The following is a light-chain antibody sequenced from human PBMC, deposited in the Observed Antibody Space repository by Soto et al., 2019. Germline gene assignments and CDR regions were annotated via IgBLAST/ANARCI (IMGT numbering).Light chain of an antibody. CDR2: EVS. CDR3: SSYTTSTTVV. Sequence: QSALTQPASVFGSPGQSITFSCTGTSSDVGGYNFVSWYQQHPGKAPKLMIYEVSSRPSGVYNRLSGSKSGNTASLTISEFQPDEQANYYCSSYTTSTTVVFGAGTKVTV. J-gene: IGLJ1*01. CDR1: SSDVGGYNF. V-gene: IGLV2-14*03.